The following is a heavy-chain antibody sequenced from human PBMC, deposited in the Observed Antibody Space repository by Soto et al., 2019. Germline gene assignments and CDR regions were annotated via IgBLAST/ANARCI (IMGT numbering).Heavy chain of an antibody. Sequence: QVQLVESGGGVVQPGRSLRLSCAASGFTFSSYAMHWVRQAPGKGLEWVAVISYDGSNKYYADSVKSRFTISRDNSKNTLYLQMNSLRAEDTAVYYCARDLKYQLLFRVYYYYGMDVWGQGTTVTVSS. CDR2: ISYDGSNK. CDR3: ARDLKYQLLFRVYYYYGMDV. CDR1: GFTFSSYA. J-gene: IGHJ6*02. D-gene: IGHD2-2*01. V-gene: IGHV3-30-3*01.